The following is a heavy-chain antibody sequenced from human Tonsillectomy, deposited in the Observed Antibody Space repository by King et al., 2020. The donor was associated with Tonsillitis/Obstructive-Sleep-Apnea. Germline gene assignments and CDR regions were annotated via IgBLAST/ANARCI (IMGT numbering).Heavy chain of an antibody. Sequence: VQLVESGAEVKKPGESLKISCTGSGYSFTSYWIGWVRQMPGKGLEWMGIIYPGDSDTRSSPSFQGQVTISADKSISTAYLQWSSLKASDTAIYYWASLDYGGNGAFDIWGQGTMVTVSS. J-gene: IGHJ3*02. V-gene: IGHV5-51*01. D-gene: IGHD4-23*01. CDR1: GYSFTSYW. CDR3: ASLDYGGNGAFDI. CDR2: IYPGDSDT.